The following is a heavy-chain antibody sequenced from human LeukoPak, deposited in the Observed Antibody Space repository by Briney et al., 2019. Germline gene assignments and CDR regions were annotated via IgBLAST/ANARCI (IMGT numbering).Heavy chain of an antibody. D-gene: IGHD3-10*02. CDR1: GFTFDDYT. CDR2: ISWDGGST. CDR3: AKYLFGSY. V-gene: IGHV3-43*01. Sequence: GGSLRLSCAASGFTFDDYTMHWVRHAPGKGLEWVSLISWDGGSTYYADSVKGRFTISRDNSKNTLYLQMNSLRAEDTAVYYCAKYLFGSYWGQGTLVTVSS. J-gene: IGHJ4*02.